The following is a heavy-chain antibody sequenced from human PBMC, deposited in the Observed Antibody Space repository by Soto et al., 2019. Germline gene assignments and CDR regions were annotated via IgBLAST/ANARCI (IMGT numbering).Heavy chain of an antibody. D-gene: IGHD2-21*01. J-gene: IGHJ5*02. V-gene: IGHV3-30*18. CDR1: GFTFSSYG. CDR2: ISYDGSNK. CDR3: AKDRHINWFDT. Sequence: LRLSCAASGFTFSSYGMHWVRQAPGKGLEWVAVISYDGSNKYYADSVKGRFTISRDNSKNTLYLQMNSLRAEDTAVYYCAKDRHINWFDTWGQGTLVTVSS.